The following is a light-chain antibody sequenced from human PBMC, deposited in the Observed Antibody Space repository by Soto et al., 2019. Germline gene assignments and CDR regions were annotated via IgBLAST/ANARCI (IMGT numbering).Light chain of an antibody. V-gene: IGLV2-23*02. Sequence: QSALTQPASVSGSPGQSITISCTGSSSDVVSYNVVSWYQQHPGKAPKLMIYDVNKRPSRVSNRFSGSKSGNTASLTISGLQAEDEADYSCCSYAGSSTWVFGGGTKLTVL. CDR2: DVN. CDR3: CSYAGSSTWV. J-gene: IGLJ3*02. CDR1: SSDVVSYNV.